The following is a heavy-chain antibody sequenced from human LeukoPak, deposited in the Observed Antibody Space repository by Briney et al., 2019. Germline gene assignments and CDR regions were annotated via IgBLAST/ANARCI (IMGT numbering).Heavy chain of an antibody. CDR2: IYYSGST. Sequence: SQTLSLTCTVSGGSISSGGYYWSWIRQHPGKGLEWIGYIYYSGSTYYNPSLKSRVTISVDTSKNQFSLKLSSVTAADTAVYYCARGKRGARHFDYWGQGTLATVSS. D-gene: IGHD1-1*01. V-gene: IGHV4-31*03. CDR1: GGSISSGGYY. J-gene: IGHJ4*02. CDR3: ARGKRGARHFDY.